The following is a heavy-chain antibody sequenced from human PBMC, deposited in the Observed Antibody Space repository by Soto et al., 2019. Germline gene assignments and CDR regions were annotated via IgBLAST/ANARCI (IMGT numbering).Heavy chain of an antibody. Sequence: PGGSLRLSCAASGFTFSSHSMNWVRQAPGKGLEWVSSISSSSSYIYYADSVKGRFTISRDNAKNSLYLQMNSLRAEDTAVYYCARIAAAGTLYYYGMDVWGQGTTVTVSS. CDR2: ISSSSSYI. CDR1: GFTFSSHS. J-gene: IGHJ6*02. D-gene: IGHD6-13*01. CDR3: ARIAAAGTLYYYGMDV. V-gene: IGHV3-21*01.